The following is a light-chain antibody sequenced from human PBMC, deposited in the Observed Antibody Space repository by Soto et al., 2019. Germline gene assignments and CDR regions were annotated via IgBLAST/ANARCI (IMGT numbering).Light chain of an antibody. J-gene: IGLJ3*02. CDR1: SSDVGGSNL. Sequence: QSVLTQPASVSGSPGQSITISCTGSSSDVGGSNLVSWYQQHPGKAPKLIIYEVSQRPSGVSNRFSGSKSGNTASLTSSGLQADDGGDYYCCSDANRRGLFGAGTKLTVL. CDR2: EVS. CDR3: CSDANRRGL. V-gene: IGLV2-23*02.